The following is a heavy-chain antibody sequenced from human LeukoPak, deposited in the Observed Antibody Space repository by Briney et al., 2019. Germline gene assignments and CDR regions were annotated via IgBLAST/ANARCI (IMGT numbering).Heavy chain of an antibody. V-gene: IGHV4-30-2*01. Sequence: SETLSLTCTVSGGSISSGGYYWSWIRQPPGKGLEWIGYIYHSGSTYYNPSLKSRVTISVDRSKNQFSLKLSSVTAADTVVYYCARDALTVVTPDDAFDIWGQGTMVTVSS. CDR3: ARDALTVVTPDDAFDI. D-gene: IGHD4-23*01. J-gene: IGHJ3*02. CDR1: GGSISSGGYY. CDR2: IYHSGST.